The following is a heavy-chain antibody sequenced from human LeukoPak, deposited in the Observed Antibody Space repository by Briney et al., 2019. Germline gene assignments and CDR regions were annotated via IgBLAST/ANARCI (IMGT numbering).Heavy chain of an antibody. CDR3: AGDLGYCSSTSCYSSGGGTYGV. CDR1: GFTFSSYA. Sequence: PGGSLRLSCAASGFTFSSYAMHWVRQAPGKGLEWVSYISSSSSTIYYADSVKGRFTISRDNAKNSLYLQMNSLRAEDTAVYYCAGDLGYCSSTSCYSSGGGTYGVWGQGTLVTVSS. J-gene: IGHJ4*02. CDR2: ISSSSSTI. V-gene: IGHV3-48*04. D-gene: IGHD2-2*01.